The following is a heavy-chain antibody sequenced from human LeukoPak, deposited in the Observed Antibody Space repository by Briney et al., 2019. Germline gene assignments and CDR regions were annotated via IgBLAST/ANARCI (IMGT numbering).Heavy chain of an antibody. V-gene: IGHV4-30-4*01. CDR3: AREGLGDNSFDY. Sequence: SQTLSLTCTVSGGSISSGDYYWSWIRQPPGKGLEWIGYIYYSGSTHYNPSLKSGLTISVDTSKNQFSLKLSSVTAADTAVYYCAREGLGDNSFDYWGQGTLVTVSS. J-gene: IGHJ4*02. CDR2: IYYSGST. CDR1: GGSISSGDYY. D-gene: IGHD2/OR15-2a*01.